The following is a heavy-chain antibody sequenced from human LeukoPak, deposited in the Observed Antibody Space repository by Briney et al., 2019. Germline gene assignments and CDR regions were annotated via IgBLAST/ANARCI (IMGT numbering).Heavy chain of an antibody. J-gene: IGHJ4*02. CDR1: GFTFSDYY. D-gene: IGHD2-21*02. Sequence: GGSLRHSCAASGFTFSDYYMSWIRQAPGKGLEWVSYISSSGSTIYYADSVKGRFTISRDNAKNSLYLQMNSLRAEDTAVYYCARDVGYCGGDCYPYYFDYWGQGTLVTVSS. V-gene: IGHV3-11*01. CDR2: ISSSGSTI. CDR3: ARDVGYCGGDCYPYYFDY.